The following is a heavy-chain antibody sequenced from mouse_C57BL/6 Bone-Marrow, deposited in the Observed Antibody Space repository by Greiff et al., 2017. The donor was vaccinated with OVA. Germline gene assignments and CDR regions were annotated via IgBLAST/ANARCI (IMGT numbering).Heavy chain of an antibody. V-gene: IGHV5-4*01. CDR3: ARVCRGLDWYLDD. J-gene: IGHJ1*03. CDR1: GFTFSSYA. D-gene: IGHD3-3*01. Sequence: EVQGVESGGGLVKPGGSLKLSCAASGFTFSSYAMSWVRQTPEKRLEWVATISDGGSYTYYPDNVKGRFTISRDNAKNNLYLQMSHLKSEDTAMYYCARVCRGLDWYLDDWGTGTTVTVSS. CDR2: ISDGGSYT.